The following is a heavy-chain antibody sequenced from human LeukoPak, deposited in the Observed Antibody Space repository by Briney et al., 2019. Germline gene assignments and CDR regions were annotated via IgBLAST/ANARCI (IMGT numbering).Heavy chain of an antibody. J-gene: IGHJ4*02. CDR1: GGSISSYY. CDR3: ARGRPVDY. V-gene: IGHV4-59*01. CDR2: IYYSGST. Sequence: SETLSLTCTVSGGSISSYYWSWIRQPPGKGLEWIGYIYYSGSTNYNPSLKSRVTISVDTSKNQFSLKLSSVTAADTAVYYCARGRPVDYWGQGTLVTVSS.